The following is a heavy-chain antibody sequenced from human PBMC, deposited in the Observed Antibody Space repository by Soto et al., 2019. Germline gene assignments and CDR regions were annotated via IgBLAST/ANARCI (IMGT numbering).Heavy chain of an antibody. CDR2: IWYDRSNK. V-gene: IGHV3-33*01. J-gene: IGHJ5*02. Sequence: PGGSLRLSCAASGFTFSSYGMHWVRQAPGKGLEWVAVIWYDRSNKYYADTVKGRFTISRDNSKNTLYLQMNSLRAEDTAVYYCARSDCTSTSCYVVWFDPWGQGTLVTVSS. CDR1: GFTFSSYG. D-gene: IGHD2-2*01. CDR3: ARSDCTSTSCYVVWFDP.